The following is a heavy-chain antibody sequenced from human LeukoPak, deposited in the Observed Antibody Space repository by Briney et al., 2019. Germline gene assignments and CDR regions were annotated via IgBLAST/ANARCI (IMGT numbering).Heavy chain of an antibody. CDR3: ARDLRATVVTAGPDS. D-gene: IGHD4-23*01. CDR1: GFTVSSNY. J-gene: IGHJ4*02. Sequence: GGSLRLSCAASGFTVSSNYMSWVRQAPGKGLEWVSVIYSGGSTYYADSVKGRFTISRDISKNTLFLQMNSLRPEDTAVYYCARDLRATVVTAGPDSWGRGTLVTVSS. V-gene: IGHV3-66*01. CDR2: IYSGGST.